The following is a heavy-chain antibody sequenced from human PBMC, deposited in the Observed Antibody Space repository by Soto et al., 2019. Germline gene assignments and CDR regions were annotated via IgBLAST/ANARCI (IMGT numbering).Heavy chain of an antibody. J-gene: IGHJ6*02. V-gene: IGHV3-30*18. CDR2: ILYVGSNK. CDR1: GFTFSSYG. D-gene: IGHD5-18*01. CDR3: AKDQGTDTAMGPVYYYYYGMDV. Sequence: GGSLRLSCAASGFTFSSYGMHWVRQAPGKGLEWVAVILYVGSNKYYADSVKCRFTISRNNSKNTLYLQMNSLRAEDTAVYYCAKDQGTDTAMGPVYYYYYGMDVWGQGTTVTVSS.